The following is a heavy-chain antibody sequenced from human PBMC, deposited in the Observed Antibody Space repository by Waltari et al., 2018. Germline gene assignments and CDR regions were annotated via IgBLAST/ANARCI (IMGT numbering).Heavy chain of an antibody. D-gene: IGHD5-18*01. CDR1: GGSIRSGRYY. J-gene: IGHJ6*02. CDR3: ARGPSMVTFDYYYYYGMDV. Sequence: QVQLQESGPGLVKPSQTLSLTCTVSGGSIRSGRYYWSWIRQPAGKGLEWIGRIYTSGTTNYNPSLKSRVTISVDTSKNQFSLKLSSVTAADTAVYYCARGPSMVTFDYYYYYGMDVWGQGTTVTVSS. V-gene: IGHV4-61*02. CDR2: IYTSGTT.